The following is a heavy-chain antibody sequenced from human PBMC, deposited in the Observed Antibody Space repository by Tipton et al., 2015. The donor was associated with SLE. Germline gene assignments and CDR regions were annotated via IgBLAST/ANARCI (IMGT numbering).Heavy chain of an antibody. Sequence: SLRLSCADSGFTFSSYALSWVRQAPGKGLEWVSVIYSGGSRYYADSVMGRFTISRDNSKNTLYVQMNSLRAEDTAVYYCARGGGSYFFDYWGQGTLVTVSS. J-gene: IGHJ4*02. V-gene: IGHV3-23*03. CDR2: IYSGGSR. CDR1: GFTFSSYA. CDR3: ARGGGSYFFDY. D-gene: IGHD1-26*01.